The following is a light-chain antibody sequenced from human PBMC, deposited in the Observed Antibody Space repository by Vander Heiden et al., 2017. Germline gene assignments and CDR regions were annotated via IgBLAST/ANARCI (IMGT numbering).Light chain of an antibody. CDR1: KLGDKY. V-gene: IGLV3-1*01. J-gene: IGLJ2*01. Sequence: SYELTQPPSVSVYPGQTASITCSGDKLGDKYACWYQQKPGQSPVLVIYQDSKRPSGIPERFSGSNSGNTATLTISGTQAMDEADYYCQAWDSSTVVFGGGTKLIVL. CDR3: QAWDSSTVV. CDR2: QDS.